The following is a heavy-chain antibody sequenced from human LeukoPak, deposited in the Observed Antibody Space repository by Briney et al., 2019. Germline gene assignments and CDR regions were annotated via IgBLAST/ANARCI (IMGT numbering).Heavy chain of an antibody. Sequence: GGSLRLSCIGTGFTFSSDAMGWVRQAPGKGLEWVSGISGSGGSTYYADSVKGRFTISRDNSKNTLYLQMNSLRVEDTAVYYCAKDRGRAWVQVADWGQGTLVTVSS. J-gene: IGHJ4*02. CDR2: ISGSGGST. D-gene: IGHD2-15*01. CDR1: GFTFSSDA. V-gene: IGHV3-23*01. CDR3: AKDRGRAWVQVAD.